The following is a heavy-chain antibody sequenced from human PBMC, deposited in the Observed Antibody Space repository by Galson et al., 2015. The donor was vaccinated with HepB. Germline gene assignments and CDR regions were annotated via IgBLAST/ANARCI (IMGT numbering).Heavy chain of an antibody. V-gene: IGHV3-30*18. CDR2: ISYVGSSK. CDR3: AKDLAYCGGDCYSGFDY. J-gene: IGHJ4*02. CDR1: GFIFSSYA. Sequence: SLRLSCAASGFIFSSYAMHWVRQAPGKGLEWVAVISYVGSSKYYVDSVKGRFTISRDNFKNTLYLQMNSLTAEDTAVYYCAKDLAYCGGDCYSGFDYWGQGTLVTVSS. D-gene: IGHD2-21*01.